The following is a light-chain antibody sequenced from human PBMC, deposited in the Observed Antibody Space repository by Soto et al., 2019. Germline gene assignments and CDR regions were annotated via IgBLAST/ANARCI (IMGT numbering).Light chain of an antibody. Sequence: QSVLTQPPSVSGAPGQRVTISCTGSSSNIGAGYDVHWYQQLPGTAPKLLIYGNSNRPSGVPDRFSGSKSGTSASLAITGLQAEDEADYYCQSYDSNLIAVVYGGGTKLTVL. J-gene: IGLJ2*01. V-gene: IGLV1-40*01. CDR2: GNS. CDR3: QSYDSNLIAVV. CDR1: SSNIGAGYD.